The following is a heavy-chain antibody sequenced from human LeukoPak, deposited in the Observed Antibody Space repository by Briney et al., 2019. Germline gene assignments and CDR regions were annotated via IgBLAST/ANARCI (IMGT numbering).Heavy chain of an antibody. CDR1: GFTFSNSA. Sequence: PGGSLRLSCAASGFTFSNSAMSWVRQAPGKGLEWVSGISGSGGSTYYADSVKGRFTISRDNSKNTLYLQMNSLRAEDTAVYYCAKDSRIAAAGTDYWGQGTLVTVSS. D-gene: IGHD6-13*01. CDR2: ISGSGGST. CDR3: AKDSRIAAAGTDY. J-gene: IGHJ4*02. V-gene: IGHV3-23*01.